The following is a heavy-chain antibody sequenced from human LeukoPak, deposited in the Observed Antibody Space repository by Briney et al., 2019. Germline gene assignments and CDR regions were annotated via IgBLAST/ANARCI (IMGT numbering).Heavy chain of an antibody. CDR1: GGTFSSYA. CDR3: ATTKQWPGEAFDI. J-gene: IGHJ3*02. V-gene: IGHV1-69*04. D-gene: IGHD3-16*01. Sequence: ASVKVSCKASGGTFSSYAISWVRQAPGQGLEWMGRIIPILGIANYAQKFQGRVTITADKSTSTAYMELSSLRSEDTAVYYCATTKQWPGEAFDIWGQGTMVTVSS. CDR2: IIPILGIA.